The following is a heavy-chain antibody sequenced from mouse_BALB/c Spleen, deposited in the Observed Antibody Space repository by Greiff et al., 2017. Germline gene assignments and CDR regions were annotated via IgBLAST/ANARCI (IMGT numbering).Heavy chain of an antibody. CDR2: IYPGDGDT. CDR1: GYAFSSYW. Sequence: VQRVESGAELVRPGSSVKISCKASGYAFSSYWMNWVKQRPGQGLEWIGQIYPGDGDTNYNGKFKGKATLTADKSSSTAYMQLSSLTSEDSAVYFCARLYDYYYAMDYWGQGTSVTVSS. V-gene: IGHV1-80*01. J-gene: IGHJ4*01. CDR3: ARLYDYYYAMDY. D-gene: IGHD2-4*01.